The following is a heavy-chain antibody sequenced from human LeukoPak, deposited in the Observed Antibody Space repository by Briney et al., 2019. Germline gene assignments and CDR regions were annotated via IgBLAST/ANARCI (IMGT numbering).Heavy chain of an antibody. CDR1: GFIFSDHY. V-gene: IGHV3-72*01. Sequence: PGGSLRLSCAASGFIFSDHYMDWVRQAPGKGLEWVGRTRNKANSYTTEYAAPVKGRFTISRDDSKNSLYLQMNSLKTEDTAVYYCARGPDYFDYWGQGTLVTVSS. J-gene: IGHJ4*02. CDR3: ARGPDYFDY. CDR2: TRNKANSYTT.